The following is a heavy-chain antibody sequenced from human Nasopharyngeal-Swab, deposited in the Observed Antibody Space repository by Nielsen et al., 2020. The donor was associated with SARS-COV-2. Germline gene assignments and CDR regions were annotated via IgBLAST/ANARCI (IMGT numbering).Heavy chain of an antibody. D-gene: IGHD6-13*01. V-gene: IGHV3-23*01. Sequence: GGSLRLSCAASGFTFSSDSMNWVRQAPGKGLEWVSAIRGSGITTYYADSVKGRFTISRDNSKNTVYLQMDSLRAEDAAIYYCAKDMAAGYFFDFWGQGTLVTVSS. CDR2: IRGSGITT. CDR3: AKDMAAGYFFDF. J-gene: IGHJ4*02. CDR1: GFTFSSDS.